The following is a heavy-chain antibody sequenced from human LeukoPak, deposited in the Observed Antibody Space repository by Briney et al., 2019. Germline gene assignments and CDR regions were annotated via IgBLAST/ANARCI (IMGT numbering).Heavy chain of an antibody. J-gene: IGHJ4*02. CDR3: ARGLAVAGSVFDY. V-gene: IGHV3-13*01. CDR1: GFTFSSYD. D-gene: IGHD6-19*01. Sequence: PGGSLRLSCAASGFTFSSYDMHWVRQVTGKGLEWVSAIGTAGDTYYPGSVKGRFTISRENAKNSLYLQMNSLRAGDTAVYYCARGLAVAGSVFDYWGQGTLVTVSS. CDR2: IGTAGDT.